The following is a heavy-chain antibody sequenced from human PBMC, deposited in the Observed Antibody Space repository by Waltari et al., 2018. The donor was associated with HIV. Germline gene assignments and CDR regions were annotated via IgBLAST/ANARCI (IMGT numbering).Heavy chain of an antibody. J-gene: IGHJ6*02. CDR3: TRDPGHFENRNFYYYGMDV. Sequence: EVQVVESGGGSVQPGGSLRLSCEASGFIFTNYWMSWVRQAPGKGLEWVANIKQDGGEKNYVDSVKCRFTISGDNAKNSLYLQMSSLTAEDTAVYYCTRDPGHFENRNFYYYGMDVWGQGTTVTVSS. V-gene: IGHV3-7*01. CDR2: IKQDGGEK. D-gene: IGHD1-1*01. CDR1: GFIFTNYW.